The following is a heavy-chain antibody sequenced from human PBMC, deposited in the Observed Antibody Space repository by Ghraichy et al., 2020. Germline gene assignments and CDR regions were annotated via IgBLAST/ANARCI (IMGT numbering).Heavy chain of an antibody. J-gene: IGHJ4*02. CDR2: IKSKTDGGTT. CDR3: TTVGYYDSSGAFDY. CDR1: GFTFSNAW. D-gene: IGHD3-22*01. V-gene: IGHV3-15*01. Sequence: GGSLRLSCAASGFTFSNAWMSWVRQAPGKGLEWVGRIKSKTDGGTTDYAAPVKGRFTISRDDSKNTLYLQMNSLKTEDTAVYYCTTVGYYDSSGAFDYWGQGTLVTVSS.